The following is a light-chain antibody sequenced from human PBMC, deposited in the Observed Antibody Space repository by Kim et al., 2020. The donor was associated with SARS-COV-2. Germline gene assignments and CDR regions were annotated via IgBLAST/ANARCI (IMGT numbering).Light chain of an antibody. V-gene: IGKV3-11*01. CDR1: QIVYIY. J-gene: IGKJ2*01. CDR3: QYRSNLYT. CDR2: DAS. Sequence: LSLSPGDTATLSCRASQIVYIYLAWYQHKPGQAPRLLISDASKRATGIPPRFTGSGSGTDFTLTISSLEPEDSAVYFCQYRSNLYTFGQGTKLEI.